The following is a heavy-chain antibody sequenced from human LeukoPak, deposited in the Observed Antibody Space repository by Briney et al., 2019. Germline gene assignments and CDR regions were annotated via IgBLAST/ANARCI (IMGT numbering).Heavy chain of an antibody. CDR3: AKSHHYDSTKPSPYYFDY. J-gene: IGHJ4*02. Sequence: GGSLRLSCAASGFTFSSYWMHWVRQAPGKGLEWVAVISYDGSNKYYADSVRGRFTISRDNSKNTLYLQMNSLRAEDTAVYYCAKSHHYDSTKPSPYYFDYWGQGTLVTVSS. CDR1: GFTFSSYW. D-gene: IGHD3-22*01. V-gene: IGHV3-30*18. CDR2: ISYDGSNK.